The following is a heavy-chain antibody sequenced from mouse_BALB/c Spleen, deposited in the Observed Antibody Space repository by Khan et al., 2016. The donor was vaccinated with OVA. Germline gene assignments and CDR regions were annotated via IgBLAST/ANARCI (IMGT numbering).Heavy chain of an antibody. CDR1: GYSFTSYY. CDR3: TRHCYVAWFTY. CDR2: IDPFSGGT. Sequence: EVQLQESGPELMKPGASVKISCKASGYSFTSYYIHWVMQSHGTSLEWIGYIDPFSGGTTYNQKFKGKATLTVDKSYSTSYIHLSNLTSEDSAVYYCTRHCYVAWFTYWGQGTLVTVSA. V-gene: IGHV1S135*01. J-gene: IGHJ3*01. D-gene: IGHD2-12*01.